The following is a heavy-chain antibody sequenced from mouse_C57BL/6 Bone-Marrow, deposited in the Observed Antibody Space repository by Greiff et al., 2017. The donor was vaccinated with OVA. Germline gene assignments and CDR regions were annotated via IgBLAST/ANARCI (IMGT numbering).Heavy chain of an antibody. D-gene: IGHD1-1*01. J-gene: IGHJ2*01. Sequence: EVQLVESGPGLVKPSQSLSLTCSVTGYSITSGYYWNWIRQFPGNKLEWMGYISYDGSNNSNPSLKNRISITRDTSKNQFFLKLNSVTTEDTATYYCARDRGGYYGSSSYFDYWGQGTTLTVSS. CDR2: ISYDGSN. CDR3: ARDRGGYYGSSSYFDY. CDR1: GYSITSGYY. V-gene: IGHV3-6*01.